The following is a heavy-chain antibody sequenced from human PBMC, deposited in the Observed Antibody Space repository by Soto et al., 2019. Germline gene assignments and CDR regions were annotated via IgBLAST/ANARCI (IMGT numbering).Heavy chain of an antibody. Sequence: QVSLVQSGAEVKKPGASVKVSCKASGYTFTSYYVHWVRQAPGQGLEWMGIINPSGATTTYAQNFQGRVAMTRDTSTSTVYMERSSLRSEGTAVYYCARRDCFSSSCYFKYWGQGTLVTVSS. D-gene: IGHD2-2*01. CDR3: ARRDCFSSSCYFKY. CDR1: GYTFTSYY. V-gene: IGHV1-46*01. J-gene: IGHJ4*02. CDR2: INPSGATT.